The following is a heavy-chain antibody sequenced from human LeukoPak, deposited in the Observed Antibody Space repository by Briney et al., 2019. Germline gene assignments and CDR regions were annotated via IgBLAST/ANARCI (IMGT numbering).Heavy chain of an antibody. D-gene: IGHD6-19*01. Sequence: PSETLSLTCTVSGGSISSSSYYWGWIRQPPGKGLEWIGSIYYSGSTYYNPSLKSRVTISADTSKNQFSLKLSSVTAADTAVYYCARSSANYYMDVWGKGTTVTVSS. CDR1: GGSISSSSYY. CDR3: ARSSANYYMDV. CDR2: IYYSGST. J-gene: IGHJ6*03. V-gene: IGHV4-39*07.